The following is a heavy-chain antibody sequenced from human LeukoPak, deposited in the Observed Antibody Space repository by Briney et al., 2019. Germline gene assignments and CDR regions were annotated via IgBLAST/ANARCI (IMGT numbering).Heavy chain of an antibody. V-gene: IGHV3-30*18. CDR3: AKGGFNGRIVVVVAAPPHY. D-gene: IGHD2-15*01. J-gene: IGHJ4*02. CDR1: GFNFRAYW. CDR2: ISYDGSNK. Sequence: PGGSLRLSCTTSGFNFRAYWMGWVRQAPGKGLEWVAVISYDGSNKYYADSVKGRFTISRDNSKNTLYLQMNSLRAEDTAVYYCAKGGFNGRIVVVVAAPPHYWGQGTLVTVSS.